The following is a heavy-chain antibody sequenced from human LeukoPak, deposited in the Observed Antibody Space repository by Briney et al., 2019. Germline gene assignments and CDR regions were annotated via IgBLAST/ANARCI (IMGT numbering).Heavy chain of an antibody. V-gene: IGHV3-7*01. CDR3: ATYSSLNRREFQY. CDR2: IKTDGSEK. Sequence: GGSLRLSCEGSGFTFSNYWMGWVRQAPGKGLQWVANIKTDGSEKYYVDSVKGRFTISRDNAKNSLYLQMNSLRAEDTAVHYCATYSSLNRREFQYWGQGTLLTVSS. D-gene: IGHD3-22*01. J-gene: IGHJ1*01. CDR1: GFTFSNYW.